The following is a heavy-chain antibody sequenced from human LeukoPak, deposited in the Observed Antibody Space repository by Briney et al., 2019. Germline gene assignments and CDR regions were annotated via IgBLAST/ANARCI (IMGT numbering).Heavy chain of an antibody. D-gene: IGHD6-13*01. CDR3: ARGTYSSSWYGDFDY. J-gene: IGHJ4*02. Sequence: GGSLRLSCAASGFTFSSYGMNWVRQAPGKGLEWVSSISSSSSYIYYADSVKGRFTISRDNAKNSLYLQMNSLRAEDTAVYYCARGTYSSSWYGDFDYWGQGTLVAVSS. V-gene: IGHV3-21*01. CDR2: ISSSSSYI. CDR1: GFTFSSYG.